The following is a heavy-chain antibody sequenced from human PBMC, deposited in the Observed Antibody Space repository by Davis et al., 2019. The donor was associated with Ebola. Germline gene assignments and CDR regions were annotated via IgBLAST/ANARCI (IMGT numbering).Heavy chain of an antibody. V-gene: IGHV4-59*01. J-gene: IGHJ2*01. CDR3: ARGRRPPNWHFDL. CDR1: GGSISGYY. CDR2: IYYSGST. Sequence: SETLSLTCTVSGGSISGYYWSWIRQPPGKGLQWIGYIYYSGSTNYNPSLKSRVTISVDTSKNQFSLNLTSVTAADTAVYYCARGRRPPNWHFDLWGRGTLVTVSS.